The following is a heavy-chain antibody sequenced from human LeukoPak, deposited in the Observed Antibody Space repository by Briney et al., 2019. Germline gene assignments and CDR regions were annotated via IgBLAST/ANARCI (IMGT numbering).Heavy chain of an antibody. V-gene: IGHV1-46*01. J-gene: IGHJ4*02. CDR1: GYTFTSYY. CDR2: INPSGGST. Sequence: ASVKVSCKASGYTFTSYYMHWVRQAPGQGLEWMGIINPSGGSTSYAQKFQGRVTMTTDTSTSTAYMELRSLRSDDTAVYYCARDSDLHRGVYWGQGTLVTVSS. D-gene: IGHD2-21*02. CDR3: ARDSDLHRGVY.